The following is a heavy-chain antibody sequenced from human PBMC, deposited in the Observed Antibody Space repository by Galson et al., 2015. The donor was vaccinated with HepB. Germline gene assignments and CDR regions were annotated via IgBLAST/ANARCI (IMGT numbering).Heavy chain of an antibody. CDR2: VNAGNGNT. J-gene: IGHJ3*02. D-gene: IGHD3-16*02. CDR1: GYTFTSYA. CDR3: ARFFDYVWGSYRGDAFDI. V-gene: IGHV1-3*01. Sequence: SVKVSCKASGYTFTSYAMHWVRQAPGQRLEWMGWVNAGNGNTKYSRKFQGRVTITRDTSVTTAYMELSSLRSEDTAVYYCARFFDYVWGSYRGDAFDIWGQGTMVTVSS.